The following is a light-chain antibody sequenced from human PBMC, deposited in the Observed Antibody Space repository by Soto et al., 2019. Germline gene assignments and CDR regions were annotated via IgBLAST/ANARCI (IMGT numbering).Light chain of an antibody. Sequence: EIVLTQSPGTLSLSPGERATLSCRASQSVSSGYLAWYQQKPGQAPSLLIYTASSLQSGVPSRFSGSGSGTDFTLTISRLQPEDFATYYCQQTNTFPYTFGQGTKLEI. V-gene: IGKV3-20*01. CDR3: QQTNTFPYT. CDR2: TAS. CDR1: QSVSSGY. J-gene: IGKJ2*01.